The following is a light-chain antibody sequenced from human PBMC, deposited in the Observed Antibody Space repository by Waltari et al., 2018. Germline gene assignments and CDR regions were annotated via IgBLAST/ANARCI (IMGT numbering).Light chain of an antibody. Sequence: QSALTQPASVSGSPGQSITLSCPGTSSSIGSSFLFSWYQQHPGKAPRLMIYDVNRRPSGVSDRFSGSKSGNTASLTISGLQAEDEADYYCSSYAASTTFFGGGTKVTVL. CDR1: SSSIGSSFL. CDR2: DVN. V-gene: IGLV2-23*02. J-gene: IGLJ2*01. CDR3: SSYAASTTF.